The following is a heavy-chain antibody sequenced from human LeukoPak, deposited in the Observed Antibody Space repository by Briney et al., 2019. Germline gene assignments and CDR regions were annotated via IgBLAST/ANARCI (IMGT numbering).Heavy chain of an antibody. CDR1: GFTFSSYG. CDR2: IRYDGSNK. V-gene: IGHV3-30*02. CDR3: AKEKNSYSSSSGQGY. J-gene: IGHJ4*02. D-gene: IGHD6-6*01. Sequence: GGSLRLSCAASGFTFSSYGMHWVRQAPGKGLEWVAFIRYDGSNKYYADSVKGRLTISRDNSKNTLYLQMASQRGDDTAVYYCAKEKNSYSSSSGQGYWGQGTLVTVSS.